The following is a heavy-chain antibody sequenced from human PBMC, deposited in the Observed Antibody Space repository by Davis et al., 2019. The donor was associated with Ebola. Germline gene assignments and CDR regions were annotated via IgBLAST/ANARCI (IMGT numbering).Heavy chain of an antibody. J-gene: IGHJ4*02. D-gene: IGHD3-22*01. CDR2: ISAYNGNT. V-gene: IGHV1-18*01. Sequence: ASVKVSCKASGYTFTSYGISWVRQAPGQGLEWMGWISAYNGNTNYAQKLQGRVTMTTDTSTSTAYMELSSLRSEDTAVYYCARDEAYYYDSSGYYPAGEWGQGTLVTVSS. CDR1: GYTFTSYG. CDR3: ARDEAYYYDSSGYYPAGE.